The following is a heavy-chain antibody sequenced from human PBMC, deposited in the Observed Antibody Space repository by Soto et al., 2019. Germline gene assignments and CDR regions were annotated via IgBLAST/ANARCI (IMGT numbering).Heavy chain of an antibody. CDR3: AIVTGTAIGYCSGGSCYLDAFDI. J-gene: IGHJ3*02. V-gene: IGHV3-48*01. D-gene: IGHD2-15*01. Sequence: GGSLRLSCAASGFTFSSYSMNWVRQAPGKGLEWVSYISSSSSTIYYADSVKGRFTISRDNAKNSLYLQMNSLRAEDTAVYYCAIVTGTAIGYCSGGSCYLDAFDIWGQGTMVTVSS. CDR1: GFTFSSYS. CDR2: ISSSSSTI.